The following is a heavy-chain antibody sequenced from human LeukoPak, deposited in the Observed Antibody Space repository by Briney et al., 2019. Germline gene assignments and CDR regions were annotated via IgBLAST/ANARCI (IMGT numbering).Heavy chain of an antibody. CDR3: AGRRSSGWYAY. CDR2: ISGSSSYI. CDR1: GFTFSSYS. J-gene: IGHJ4*02. Sequence: GGSLRLSCAASGFTFSSYSMNWVRQAPGKGLEWVSSISGSSSYIYYADSVKGRFLIFRDTSKNTVDLQMNSLRVEDTAVYYCAGRRSSGWYAYWGQGTLVTVSS. D-gene: IGHD6-19*01. V-gene: IGHV3-21*04.